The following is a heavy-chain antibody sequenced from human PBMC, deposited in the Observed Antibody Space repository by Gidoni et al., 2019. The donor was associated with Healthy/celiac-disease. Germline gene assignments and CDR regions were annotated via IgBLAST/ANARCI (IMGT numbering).Heavy chain of an antibody. CDR2: IYYSGST. CDR1: GGSISSYY. D-gene: IGHD6-6*01. Sequence: QVQLQESGPGLVKPSETLSLTCTASGGSISSYYWSWIRQPPGKGLEWIGYIYYSGSTNYNPSLKSRVTISVDTSKNQFSLKLSSVTAADTAVYYCASMYSSSSYYFDYWGQGTLVTVSS. CDR3: ASMYSSSSYYFDY. V-gene: IGHV4-59*01. J-gene: IGHJ4*02.